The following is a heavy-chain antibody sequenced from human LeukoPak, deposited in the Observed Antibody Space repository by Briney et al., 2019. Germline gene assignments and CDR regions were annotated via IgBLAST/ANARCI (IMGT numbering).Heavy chain of an antibody. CDR2: ISPYNDNT. CDR1: GYTFTHYG. D-gene: IGHD3-10*01. Sequence: ASVKVSCKSSGYTFTHYGITWVRQAPGQGLEWMGWISPYNDNTDYAQKVQGRVTLTTDTSTSTVYMELRSLRSDDTAIYYCARDHCDDTRCYPGSYYGMDVWGQGPRSPSP. V-gene: IGHV1-18*01. CDR3: ARDHCDDTRCYPGSYYGMDV. J-gene: IGHJ6*02.